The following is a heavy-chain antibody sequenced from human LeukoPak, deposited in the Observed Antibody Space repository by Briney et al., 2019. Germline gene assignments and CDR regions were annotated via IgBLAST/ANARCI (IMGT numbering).Heavy chain of an antibody. V-gene: IGHV1-2*02. CDR1: GYTFTGYS. Sequence: ASVKVSCKASGYTFTGYSMHWVRQAPGQGLEWMGWISPNSGDTNYAQKFQGRVTMTRDTSISTAYMELSSLRSEDTAVYYCATDSGLRYFDWLLKGYYYYYMDVWGKGTTVTVSS. CDR3: ATDSGLRYFDWLLKGYYYYYMDV. D-gene: IGHD3-9*01. J-gene: IGHJ6*03. CDR2: ISPNSGDT.